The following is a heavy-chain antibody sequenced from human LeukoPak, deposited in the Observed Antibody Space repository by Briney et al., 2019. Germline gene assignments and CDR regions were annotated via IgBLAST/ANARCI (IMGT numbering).Heavy chain of an antibody. CDR2: ISGRGGGV. Sequence: PGGTLRLPCAASGLTFRSHAMHWVSAAPGKELESVSTISGRGGGVYYTDSAKGRFTISRDNSKSTLYLQMNSLRAEDTALYYCAKDSGAYTSWPLYCDGWGQGAVVTVSS. V-gene: IGHV3-23*01. D-gene: IGHD2-2*01. J-gene: IGHJ4*02. CDR1: GLTFRSHA. CDR3: AKDSGAYTSWPLYCDG.